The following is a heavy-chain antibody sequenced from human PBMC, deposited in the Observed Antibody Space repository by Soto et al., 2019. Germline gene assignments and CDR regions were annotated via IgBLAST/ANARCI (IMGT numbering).Heavy chain of an antibody. D-gene: IGHD5-12*01. CDR1: GFTFSSYG. V-gene: IGHV3-30*18. J-gene: IGHJ4*02. Sequence: GGSLRLSCAASGFTFSSYGMHWVRQAPGKGLEWVAVISYDGSNKYYADSVKGRFTISRDNSKNTLYLQMNSLRAKDTAVYYCAKEGGYSGYDYAYYFDYWGQGTLVTVSS. CDR3: AKEGGYSGYDYAYYFDY. CDR2: ISYDGSNK.